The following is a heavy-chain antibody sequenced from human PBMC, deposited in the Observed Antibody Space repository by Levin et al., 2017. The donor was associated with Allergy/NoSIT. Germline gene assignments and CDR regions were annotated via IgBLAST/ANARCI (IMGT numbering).Heavy chain of an antibody. V-gene: IGHV3-23*01. D-gene: IGHD5/OR15-5a*01. CDR1: GFTFSTYA. CDR3: AKCMASESVYPPDY. J-gene: IGHJ4*02. Sequence: GGSLRLSCAASGFTFSTYAMSWVRQAPGKGLEWVSGISGSTGSTNYADSVKGRFTMSRDNSKNTLYLQMNSLRAEDTAVYYCAKCMASESVYPPDYWGQGTLVTVSS. CDR2: ISGSTGST.